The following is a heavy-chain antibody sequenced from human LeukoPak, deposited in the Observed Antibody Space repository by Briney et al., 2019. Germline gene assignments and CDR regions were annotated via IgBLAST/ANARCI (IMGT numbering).Heavy chain of an antibody. CDR2: IYKIGTT. CDR1: GDSVTGYY. CDR3: ARGRHDITMIVVVMTSVSYYLDV. V-gene: IGHV4-59*02. Sequence: SETLSLTCTVFGDSVTGYYLNWVRQPPGKGLEWIGHIYKIGTTNYNPSLKSRLTISADTSKNQFSLKLRSVTAADTAVYYCARGRHDITMIVVVMTSVSYYLDVWGKGTTVTVS. D-gene: IGHD3-22*01. J-gene: IGHJ6*03.